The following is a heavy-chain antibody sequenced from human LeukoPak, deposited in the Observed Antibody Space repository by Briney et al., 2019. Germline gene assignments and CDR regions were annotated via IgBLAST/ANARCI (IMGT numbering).Heavy chain of an antibody. J-gene: IGHJ4*02. CDR3: ARQSTPHGNFDY. CDR2: LGTAGDT. V-gene: IGHV3-13*01. Sequence: GGSLRLSCAASGFTLTNYAMHWVRQPAGEGLEWVSALGTAGDTFYPGSVKGRFSISRNNAKKSLFLQMNSLRVEDTAIYYCARQSTPHGNFDYWGQGTLVTVSS. D-gene: IGHD5-24*01. CDR1: GFTLTNYA.